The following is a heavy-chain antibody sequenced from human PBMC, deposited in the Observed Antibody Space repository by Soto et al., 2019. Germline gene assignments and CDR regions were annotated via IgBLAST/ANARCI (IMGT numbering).Heavy chain of an antibody. CDR1: GFTFSSYG. Sequence: GGSLRLSCAGSGFTFSSYGMHWVRQAPGKGLEWVAVISYDGSNKYYADSVKGRFTISRDNSKNTLYLQMNSLRAEDTAVYYCARDRRDGYNFDYWGQGTLVTVSS. CDR3: ARDRRDGYNFDY. CDR2: ISYDGSNK. V-gene: IGHV3-30*03. D-gene: IGHD5-12*01. J-gene: IGHJ4*02.